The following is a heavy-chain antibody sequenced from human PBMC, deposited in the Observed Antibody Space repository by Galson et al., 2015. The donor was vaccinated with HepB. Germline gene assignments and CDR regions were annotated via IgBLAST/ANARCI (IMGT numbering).Heavy chain of an antibody. V-gene: IGHV3-66*01. J-gene: IGHJ4*02. Sequence: SLRLSCAASGFTVSSNYMSWVRQAPGRGLEWVSVIYSGGSTYYADSVMGRFTISRDNSKNTLYLQMNSLRAEDTAVYYCARVYGGNSYYFDYWGQGTLVTVSS. CDR2: IYSGGST. CDR1: GFTVSSNY. D-gene: IGHD4-23*01. CDR3: ARVYGGNSYYFDY.